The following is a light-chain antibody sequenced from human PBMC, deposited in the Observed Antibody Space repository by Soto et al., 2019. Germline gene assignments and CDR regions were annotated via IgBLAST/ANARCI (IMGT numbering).Light chain of an antibody. CDR2: GAS. Sequence: EIVLTQSPGTLSLSPGERATLSCRASQSVSSSYLAWYQQKPGQAPRLLIYGASSRATGIPERISGSGSGTDFTLTINRLEPEDFAVYYCQQYGDSPLTFGGGTKLEMK. CDR1: QSVSSSY. V-gene: IGKV3-20*01. J-gene: IGKJ4*01. CDR3: QQYGDSPLT.